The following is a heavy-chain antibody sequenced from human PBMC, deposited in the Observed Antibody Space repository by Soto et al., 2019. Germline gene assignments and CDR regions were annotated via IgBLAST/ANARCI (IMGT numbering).Heavy chain of an antibody. J-gene: IGHJ4*02. D-gene: IGHD2-15*01. V-gene: IGHV3-23*01. CDR3: ARMMGTFCSGGRCYLDY. CDR1: GFTFSNNA. CDR2: ISGSGGYT. Sequence: EVQLLESGGGLVQPGGSLRLSCAASGFTFSNNAMSWVRQAPGKGLEWVSVISGSGGYTYYADSVKGRFTISRVNSKNTLSLQMNSLRTEDTAVYYCARMMGTFCSGGRCYLDYWGQGTLVTVSS.